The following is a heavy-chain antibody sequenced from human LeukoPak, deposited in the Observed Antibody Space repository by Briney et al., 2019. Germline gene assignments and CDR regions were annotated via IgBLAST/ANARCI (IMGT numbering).Heavy chain of an antibody. CDR1: GGSFSGYY. D-gene: IGHD2-21*01. Sequence: SETLSLTCAVYGGSFSGYYWSWIRQPPGKGLEWIGEINHSRSTNYNPPLKSRVTISVDTSKNQFSLKVNSVTAADTAVYYCARGRLRWLGAAEDWGQGTLVTVSS. V-gene: IGHV4-34*01. CDR3: ARGRLRWLGAAED. CDR2: INHSRST. J-gene: IGHJ4*02.